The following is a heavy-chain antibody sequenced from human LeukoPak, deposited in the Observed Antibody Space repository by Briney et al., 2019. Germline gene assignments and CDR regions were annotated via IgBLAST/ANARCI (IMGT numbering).Heavy chain of an antibody. Sequence: PSETLSLTCTVSGGSISSYYWSWIRQPPGKGLEWIGYIYYSGSTNYNPSLKSRVTISVDTSKNQFSLKLGSVTAADTAVYYCARLNDILTGYQYGMDVWGQGTTVTVSS. D-gene: IGHD3-9*01. V-gene: IGHV4-59*08. CDR1: GGSISSYY. CDR2: IYYSGST. CDR3: ARLNDILTGYQYGMDV. J-gene: IGHJ6*02.